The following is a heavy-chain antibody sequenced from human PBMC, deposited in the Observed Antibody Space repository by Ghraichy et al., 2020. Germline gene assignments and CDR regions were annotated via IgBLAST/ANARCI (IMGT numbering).Heavy chain of an antibody. V-gene: IGHV1-18*04. CDR3: ARDWGGSRSSLYFDY. Sequence: ASVKVSCKTSGYTFISYGISWVRQAPGQGLEWMGWISAYNGNTNYTQKVQGRVTMTTDTSTSTAYMELRSLRSDDTAVYYCARDWGGSRSSLYFDYWGRGTLVTVSS. J-gene: IGHJ4*02. CDR1: GYTFISYG. D-gene: IGHD6-6*01. CDR2: ISAYNGNT.